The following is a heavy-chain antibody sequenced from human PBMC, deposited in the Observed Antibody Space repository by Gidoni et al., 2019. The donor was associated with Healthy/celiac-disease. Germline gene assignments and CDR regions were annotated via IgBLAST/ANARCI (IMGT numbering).Heavy chain of an antibody. CDR3: AKDRDYGSGPYYFDY. Sequence: EVQLLESGGGLVQPGGSLRLSCAASGFPFSSYAMSWVRQAPGKGLEWVSAISGSGGSTYYADSVKGRFTISRDKSKNTLYLQMNSLRAEDTAVYYCAKDRDYGSGPYYFDYWGQGTLVTVSS. CDR1: GFPFSSYA. D-gene: IGHD3-10*01. V-gene: IGHV3-23*01. CDR2: ISGSGGST. J-gene: IGHJ4*02.